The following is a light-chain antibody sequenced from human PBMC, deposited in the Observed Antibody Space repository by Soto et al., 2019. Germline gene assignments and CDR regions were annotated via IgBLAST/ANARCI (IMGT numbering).Light chain of an antibody. CDR2: QVS. Sequence: DVVLTQSPPSLPVTPGQPASISCRSSQSLTYSDGNTYLNWFQQRPGQSPRRLIYQVSNRDSGVPDRFSGSGSGTDLTLKISRVEAEDVGIYYCLQGTQWSYTFGQGTKVDI. CDR1: QSLTYSDGNTY. V-gene: IGKV2-30*01. J-gene: IGKJ2*01. CDR3: LQGTQWSYT.